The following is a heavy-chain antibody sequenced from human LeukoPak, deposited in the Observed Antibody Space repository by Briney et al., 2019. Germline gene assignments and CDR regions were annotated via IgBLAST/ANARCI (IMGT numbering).Heavy chain of an antibody. Sequence: PGRSLRLSCAASGFTFSSCGMHWVRQAPGKGLEWVALIWYDGSNKYYADSVKGRFTISRDNSKSTLYLYMNSLRAEDTAVYYGAKDPEMSTSTIDYWGQGALVTVSS. J-gene: IGHJ4*02. CDR2: IWYDGSNK. CDR1: GFTFSSCG. D-gene: IGHD5-24*01. V-gene: IGHV3-33*06. CDR3: AKDPEMSTSTIDY.